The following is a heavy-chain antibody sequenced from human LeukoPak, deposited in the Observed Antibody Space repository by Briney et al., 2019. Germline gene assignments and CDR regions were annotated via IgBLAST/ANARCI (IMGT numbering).Heavy chain of an antibody. CDR2: IYYSGST. J-gene: IGHJ4*02. CDR3: ARGGNSECLDY. CDR1: GGSIRSGGYY. D-gene: IGHD4-23*01. Sequence: SETLSLTCTVSGGSIRSGGYYWSWIRQHPGKGLEWIGYIYYSGSTYYNPSLKSRVTISVDTSKNQFSLKLSSVTAADTAVYYCARGGNSECLDYWGQGTLVTVSS. V-gene: IGHV4-31*03.